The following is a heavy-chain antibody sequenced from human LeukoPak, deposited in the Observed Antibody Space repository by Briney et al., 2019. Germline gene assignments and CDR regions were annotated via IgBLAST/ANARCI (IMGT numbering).Heavy chain of an antibody. D-gene: IGHD1/OR15-1a*01. Sequence: GGSLSLLCEASGLTLSSYSMTGVPEARGEGVEWVSYTSTRRRYIYYADSVRGRYYISRDNAKNSVFVQMNSLRGEDRAVYYSATGIKEQIDYWGRGNLVTVSS. J-gene: IGHJ4*02. V-gene: IGHV3-21*01. CDR3: ATGIKEQIDY. CDR1: GLTLSSYS. CDR2: TSTRRRYI.